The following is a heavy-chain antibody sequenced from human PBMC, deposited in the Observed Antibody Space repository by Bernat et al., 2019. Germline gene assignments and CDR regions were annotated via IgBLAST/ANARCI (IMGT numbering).Heavy chain of an antibody. CDR2: IWYDGSNK. CDR1: GFTFSSYG. Sequence: QVQLVESGGGVVQPGRSLRLSCAASGFTFSSYGMHWVRQAPGKGQEWVAVIWYDGSNKYYADSVKGRFTISRDNSKNTLYLQMNSLRAEDTAVYYCARDGYGDYSTFDYWGQGTLVTVSS. J-gene: IGHJ4*02. D-gene: IGHD4-17*01. V-gene: IGHV3-33*01. CDR3: ARDGYGDYSTFDY.